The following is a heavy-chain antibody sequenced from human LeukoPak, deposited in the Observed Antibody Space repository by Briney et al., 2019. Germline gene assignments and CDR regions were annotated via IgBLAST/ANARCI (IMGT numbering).Heavy chain of an antibody. Sequence: PGESLRLSCEAFGFSFSDYAMSWVRQAPGKGLEWVSGIIGSGRKTYYTDSVKGRFTISRDNSKKTLYLQMKSLRAEDTAEYYCAKRDYSDSSSYAPLFDSWGQGTLVTVSS. D-gene: IGHD3-22*01. CDR3: AKRDYSDSSSYAPLFDS. J-gene: IGHJ4*02. CDR1: GFSFSDYA. V-gene: IGHV3-23*01. CDR2: IIGSGRKT.